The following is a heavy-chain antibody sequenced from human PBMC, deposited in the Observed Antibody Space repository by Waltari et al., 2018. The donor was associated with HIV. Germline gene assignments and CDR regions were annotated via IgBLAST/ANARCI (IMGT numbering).Heavy chain of an antibody. CDR3: ARVARGLRQGTFDI. V-gene: IGHV3-11*05. CDR2: IAVSSAYT. J-gene: IGHJ3*02. D-gene: IGHD4-17*01. CDR1: GFTFSDYY. Sequence: GGSLRLSCVASGFTFSDYYMTWIRQAPGKRLEGVSYIAVSSAYTNYGDSVKGRFTMSRDDAKKSLFLQMNSLRPEDTAVYYCARVARGLRQGTFDIWGQGTMVTVSS.